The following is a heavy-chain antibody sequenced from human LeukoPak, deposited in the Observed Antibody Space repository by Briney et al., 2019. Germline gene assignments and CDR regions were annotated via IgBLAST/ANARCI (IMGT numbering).Heavy chain of an antibody. CDR1: GYTFTGYY. J-gene: IGHJ4*02. D-gene: IGHD1-26*01. CDR2: INPNSGGT. Sequence: ASVKVSCKASGYTFTGYYMHWVRQAPGQGLEWMGWINPNSGGTNYAQKFQCRVTMTRDTSISTAYMELSRLRSDDTAVYYCARERRKGELSLVYWGQGTLVTVSS. V-gene: IGHV1-2*02. CDR3: ARERRKGELSLVY.